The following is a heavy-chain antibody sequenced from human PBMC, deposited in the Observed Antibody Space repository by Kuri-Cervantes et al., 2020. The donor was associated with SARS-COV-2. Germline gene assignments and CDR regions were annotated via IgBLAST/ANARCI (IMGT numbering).Heavy chain of an antibody. D-gene: IGHD6-6*01. J-gene: IGHJ4*02. CDR3: AREALYGSSSSGGFDY. Sequence: GESLKISCAASGFTFSSYDMHWVRQVTGKGLEWVSAIGTAGDTYYPGSVKGRFTISRDNSKNTLYLQMNSLRAEDTAVYYCAREALYGSSSSGGFDYWGQGTLVTVSS. CDR1: GFTFSSYD. V-gene: IGHV3-13*04. CDR2: IGTAGDT.